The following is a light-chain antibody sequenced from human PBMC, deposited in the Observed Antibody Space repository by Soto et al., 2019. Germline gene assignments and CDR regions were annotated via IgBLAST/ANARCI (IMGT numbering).Light chain of an antibody. CDR1: QSVLYSSNNKNY. CDR2: WAS. V-gene: IGKV4-1*01. J-gene: IGKJ2*01. Sequence: DIVMTQSPDSLAVSLVERPTINCKSSQSVLYSSNNKNYLAWYQQKPGQPPKLLIYWASTRESGVPDRFSGSGSGTDFALTISSLQAEDVAVYYCQQYYSTPTFGQGTKLEI. CDR3: QQYYSTPT.